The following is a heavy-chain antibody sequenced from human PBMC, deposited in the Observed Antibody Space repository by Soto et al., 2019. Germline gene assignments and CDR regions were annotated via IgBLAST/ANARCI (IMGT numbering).Heavy chain of an antibody. CDR3: ARGYWFGELLATATYFDY. V-gene: IGHV1-69*13. Sequence: SVKVSCKASGGTFSSYAIGWVRQAPGQGLEWMGGIIPIFGTANYAQKFQGRVTITADESTSTAYMELSSLRSEDTAVYYCARGYWFGELLATATYFDYWGQGTLVTVSS. CDR2: IIPIFGTA. J-gene: IGHJ4*02. D-gene: IGHD3-10*01. CDR1: GGTFSSYA.